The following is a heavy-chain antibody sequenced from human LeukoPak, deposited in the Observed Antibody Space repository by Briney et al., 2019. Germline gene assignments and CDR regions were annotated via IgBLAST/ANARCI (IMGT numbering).Heavy chain of an antibody. Sequence: GEPLKISCKGSGYIFSSYWIGWVRQMPGKGLEWMGIIYPGDSDTRYSPSFQGQVTISADKSINTAYLQWSSLKASDTAMYYCARPLSSGWYGVDSWGQGTLVTVSS. CDR2: IYPGDSDT. V-gene: IGHV5-51*01. D-gene: IGHD6-19*01. CDR3: ARPLSSGWYGVDS. CDR1: GYIFSSYW. J-gene: IGHJ4*02.